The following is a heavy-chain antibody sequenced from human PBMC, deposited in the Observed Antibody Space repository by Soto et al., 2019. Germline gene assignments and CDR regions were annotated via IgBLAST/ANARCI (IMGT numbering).Heavy chain of an antibody. CDR1: GGSFSGYY. J-gene: IGHJ3*02. CDR2: INHSGST. V-gene: IGHV4-34*01. Sequence: ETLSLTCSVYGGSFSGYYWSWIRQPAGKGLEWIGEINHSGSTNYNPSLKSRVTISVDTSKNQFSLKLSSVTAADTAVYYCARQEITMVRGVIIFAFDIWGQGTMVTV. CDR3: ARQEITMVRGVIIFAFDI. D-gene: IGHD3-10*01.